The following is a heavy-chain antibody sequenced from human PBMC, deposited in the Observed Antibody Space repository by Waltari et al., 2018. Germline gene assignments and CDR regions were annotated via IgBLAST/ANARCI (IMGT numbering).Heavy chain of an antibody. CDR1: GYTFTGYY. Sequence: QVQLVQSGAEVKKPGASVKVSCKASGYTFTGYYMHWVRQAPGQGLEWMGRINPNSGGTNYAQEFQGRVTMTRDTSISTAYMELSRLRSDDTAVYYCARGDYYGSGSYYNGDYFDYWGQGTLVTVSS. D-gene: IGHD3-10*01. J-gene: IGHJ4*02. V-gene: IGHV1-2*06. CDR2: INPNSGGT. CDR3: ARGDYYGSGSYYNGDYFDY.